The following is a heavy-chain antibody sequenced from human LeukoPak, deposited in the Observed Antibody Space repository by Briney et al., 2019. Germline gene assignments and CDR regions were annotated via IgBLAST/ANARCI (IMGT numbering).Heavy chain of an antibody. D-gene: IGHD6-25*01. CDR2: TYFGGNT. V-gene: IGHV4-39*01. J-gene: IGHJ4*02. Sequence: SETLSLTCTVSGGSFSSSSYYWGWIRQPPGKGLEWIGNTYFGGNTYFNPSLKSRVTISVDTSKNQFSLELNSVTAADTAVYYCAAAFDYWGQGTLVTVSS. CDR3: AAAFDY. CDR1: GGSFSSSSYY.